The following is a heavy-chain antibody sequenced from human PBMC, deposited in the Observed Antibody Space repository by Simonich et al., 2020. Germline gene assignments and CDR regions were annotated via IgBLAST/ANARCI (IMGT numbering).Heavy chain of an antibody. CDR3: ARDGERYCGGDCYSYFDY. Sequence: QVQLVESGGGVVQPGRSLRLSCAASGFTFSSYAMHWVRQAPGKGLEWEAVISDYESNKYYADSGKGRFTIARDNSKNTLYLQMNSLRAEDTAVYYCARDGERYCGGDCYSYFDYWGQGTLVTVSS. V-gene: IGHV3-30*07. CDR1: GFTFSSYA. D-gene: IGHD2-21*02. CDR2: ISDYESNK. J-gene: IGHJ4*02.